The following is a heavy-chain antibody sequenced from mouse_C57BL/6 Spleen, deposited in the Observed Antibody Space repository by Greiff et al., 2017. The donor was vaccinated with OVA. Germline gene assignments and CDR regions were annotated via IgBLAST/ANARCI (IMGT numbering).Heavy chain of an antibody. CDR3: AKGGVVDAMDY. Sequence: EVKLVESGGGLVKPGGSLKLSCAASGFTFSDYGMHWVRQAPEKGLEWVAYISSGSSTIYYADTVKGRFTISRDNAKNTLFLQMTSLRSEDTAMYYCAKGGVVDAMDYWGQGTSVTVSS. V-gene: IGHV5-17*01. D-gene: IGHD1-1*01. CDR1: GFTFSDYG. CDR2: ISSGSSTI. J-gene: IGHJ4*01.